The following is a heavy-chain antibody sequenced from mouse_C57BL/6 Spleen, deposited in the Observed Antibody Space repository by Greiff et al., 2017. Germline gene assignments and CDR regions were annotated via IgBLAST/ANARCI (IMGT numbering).Heavy chain of an antibody. CDR1: GYTFTSYW. J-gene: IGHJ4*01. CDR3: ARKGDIRSNDAMDY. V-gene: IGHV1-50*01. D-gene: IGHD1-3*01. Sequence: VQLQQPGAELVKPGASVKLSCKASGYTFTSYWMQWVKQRPGQGLEWIGEIDPSDSYTNYNQKFKGTATLTVDTSSSTAYMQLSSLTSEDSAVYYCARKGDIRSNDAMDYWGQGTSVTVSS. CDR2: IDPSDSYT.